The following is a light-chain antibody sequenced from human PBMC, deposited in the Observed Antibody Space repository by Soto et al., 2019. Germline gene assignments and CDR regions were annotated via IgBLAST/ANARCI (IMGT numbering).Light chain of an antibody. CDR1: NIGSKS. Sequence: SYELPQPPSVSVAPGKTARITCGGNNIGSKSVHWYQQKPGQAPVLVIYYDSDRPSGIPERFSGSNSGNTATLTISRVEAGDEADYYCQVWDSSSDHPYVFGTGTKLTVL. CDR2: YDS. J-gene: IGLJ1*01. CDR3: QVWDSSSDHPYV. V-gene: IGLV3-21*04.